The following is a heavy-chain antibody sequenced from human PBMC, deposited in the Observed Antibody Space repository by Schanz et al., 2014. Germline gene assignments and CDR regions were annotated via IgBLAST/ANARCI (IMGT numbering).Heavy chain of an antibody. CDR3: AKDHPSSGWPAFDV. Sequence: EVQLLESGGGLVQPGGSLRLSCAGSGFTFSSYAMSWVRQTPGKGLEWVSGITRQGTTYYADFVKGRFSISRDLSSNTLYLQMNSLRADDSAIYYCAKDHPSSGWPAFDVWGQGTQVTVSS. J-gene: IGHJ4*02. D-gene: IGHD6-19*01. CDR1: GFTFSSYA. V-gene: IGHV3-23*01. CDR2: ITRQGTT.